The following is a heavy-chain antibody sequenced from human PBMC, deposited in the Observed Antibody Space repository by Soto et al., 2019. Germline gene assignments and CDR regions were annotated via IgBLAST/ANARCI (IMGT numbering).Heavy chain of an antibody. CDR2: ISYDGSNK. CDR3: ANEQKDGYNPDY. V-gene: IGHV3-30*18. J-gene: IGHJ4*02. Sequence: QVQLVESGGGVVQPGRSLRLSCAASGFTFSSYGMHWVRQAPGKGLEWVAVISYDGSNKYYADSVKGRFTISRDNSKNTLYLQMNSLRAEDTAVYYCANEQKDGYNPDYWGQGTLVTVSS. CDR1: GFTFSSYG. D-gene: IGHD5-12*01.